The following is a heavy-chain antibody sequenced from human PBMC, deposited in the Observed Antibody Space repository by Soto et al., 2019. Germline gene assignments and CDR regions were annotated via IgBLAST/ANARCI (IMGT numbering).Heavy chain of an antibody. Sequence: EVQLLESGGGLVQPGGSLRLSCAASGFTFSSYAMSWVRQAPGKGLEWVSAISGSGGSTYYADSVKGRFTISSDNSKNTRYLQMNSLRAEDTAVYYCAKDRYNAALDPLRWFGELVPGGAEYFQHWGQGTLVTVSS. D-gene: IGHD3-10*01. CDR2: ISGSGGST. J-gene: IGHJ1*01. V-gene: IGHV3-23*01. CDR1: GFTFSSYA. CDR3: AKDRYNAALDPLRWFGELVPGGAEYFQH.